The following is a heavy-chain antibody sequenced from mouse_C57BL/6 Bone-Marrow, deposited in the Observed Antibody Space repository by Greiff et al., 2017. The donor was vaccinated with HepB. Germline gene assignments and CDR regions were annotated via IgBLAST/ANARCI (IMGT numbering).Heavy chain of an antibody. CDR1: GYTFTDYN. J-gene: IGHJ1*03. Sequence: VQLQQSGPELVKPGASVKMSCKASGYTFTDYNMHWVKQSHGKSLEWIGYINPNNGGTSYNQKFKGKATLTVNKSSSTAYMELRSLTSEDSAVYYCAREEYSNYEWYFDVWGTGTTVTVSS. CDR2: INPNNGGT. D-gene: IGHD2-5*01. CDR3: AREEYSNYEWYFDV. V-gene: IGHV1-22*01.